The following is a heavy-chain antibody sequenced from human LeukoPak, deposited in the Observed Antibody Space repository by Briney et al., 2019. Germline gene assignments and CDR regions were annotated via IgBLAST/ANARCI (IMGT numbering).Heavy chain of an antibody. D-gene: IGHD6-25*01. CDR3: ARLRFPPANFFDY. Sequence: PSETLYLTCTVSGGSISSSSYYWGWIRQPPGKGLEWIGSMYYSGSTYYNPSLKSRVTISIDTSKNQFSLKLSSVTAADTAVYYCARLRFPPANFFDYWGQGTLVTVSS. V-gene: IGHV4-39*01. CDR2: MYYSGST. CDR1: GGSISSSSYY. J-gene: IGHJ4*02.